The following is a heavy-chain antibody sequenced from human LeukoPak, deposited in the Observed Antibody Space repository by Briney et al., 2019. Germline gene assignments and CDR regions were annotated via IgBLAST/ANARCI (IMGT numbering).Heavy chain of an antibody. Sequence: GGSLRLSCAASGFTFSDYYMSWIRQAPGKGLEWVSYISSSGSNIYYADSVKGRFTISRDNAKNSLYLQMNSLRAEDTAVYYCPRDALIKGRAFDIWGQGTMVTVSS. J-gene: IGHJ3*02. D-gene: IGHD3-16*01. V-gene: IGHV3-11*01. CDR2: ISSSGSNI. CDR3: PRDALIKGRAFDI. CDR1: GFTFSDYY.